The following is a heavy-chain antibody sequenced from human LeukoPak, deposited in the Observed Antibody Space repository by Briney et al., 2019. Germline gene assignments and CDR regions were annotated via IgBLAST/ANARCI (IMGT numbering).Heavy chain of an antibody. Sequence: GGSLRLSCAAYGFTVSDYSMNWVRQAPGKGLEWVSSISRSGSYIYYADSVKRRFTISRDNAENSLSLQMNSLRVEDTAVYFCARSSVVATDKINWFDPWGQGTLVTVSS. D-gene: IGHD2-2*01. CDR2: ISRSGSYI. V-gene: IGHV3-21*01. CDR1: GFTVSDYS. CDR3: ARSSVVATDKINWFDP. J-gene: IGHJ5*02.